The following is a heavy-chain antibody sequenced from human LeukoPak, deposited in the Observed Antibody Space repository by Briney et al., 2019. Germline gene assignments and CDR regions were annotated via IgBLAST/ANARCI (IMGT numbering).Heavy chain of an antibody. D-gene: IGHD2-2*01. J-gene: IGHJ1*01. CDR2: ISGSGGST. Sequence: GGSLRLSCAASGFTFSSYAMSWVRQAPGKGLEWVPAISGSGGSTYYADSVKGRFTISRDNSKNTLYLQMNSLRAEDTAVYYCAKDLGDIVVVPAAVFQHWGQGTLVTVSS. V-gene: IGHV3-23*01. CDR1: GFTFSSYA. CDR3: AKDLGDIVVVPAAVFQH.